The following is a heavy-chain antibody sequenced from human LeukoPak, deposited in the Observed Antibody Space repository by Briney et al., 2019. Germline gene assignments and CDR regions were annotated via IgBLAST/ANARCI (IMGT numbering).Heavy chain of an antibody. CDR1: GYTFTSYG. CDR2: ISAYNGNT. V-gene: IGHV1-18*01. Sequence: ASVKVSCKASGYTFTSYGISWVRQAPGQGLEWMGWISAYNGNTNYAQKLQGRVTTTTDTSTSTAYMELRSLRSDDTAVYYCARDSGIVVVPAAVNFDYWGQGTLVTVSS. CDR3: ARDSGIVVVPAAVNFDY. D-gene: IGHD2-2*01. J-gene: IGHJ4*02.